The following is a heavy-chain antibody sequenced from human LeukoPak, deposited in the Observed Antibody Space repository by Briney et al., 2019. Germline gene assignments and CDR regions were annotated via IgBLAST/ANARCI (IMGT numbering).Heavy chain of an antibody. CDR3: AKDSSGSFDY. Sequence: GGSLRLSCAASGFTFDDYAMHWVRHAPGKGLEWVSGISWNSGSIGYADSVKGRFTISRDNAKNSLYLQMNSLRAEDMALYYCAKDSSGSFDYWGQGTLVTVSS. V-gene: IGHV3-9*03. CDR1: GFTFDDYA. CDR2: ISWNSGSI. J-gene: IGHJ4*02. D-gene: IGHD3-22*01.